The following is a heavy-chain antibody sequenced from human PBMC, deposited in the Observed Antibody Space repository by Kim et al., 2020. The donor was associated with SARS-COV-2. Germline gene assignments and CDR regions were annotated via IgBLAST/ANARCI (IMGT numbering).Heavy chain of an antibody. V-gene: IGHV4-34*01. CDR1: GGSFSGYY. Sequence: SETLSLTCAVYGGSFSGYYWSWIRQPPGKGLEWIGEINHSGSTNYNPSLKSRVTISVDTSKNQFSLKLSSVTAADTAVYYCARGWGARGYTMVRGTGYFDYWGQGTLVTVSS. J-gene: IGHJ4*02. D-gene: IGHD3-10*01. CDR2: INHSGST. CDR3: ARGWGARGYTMVRGTGYFDY.